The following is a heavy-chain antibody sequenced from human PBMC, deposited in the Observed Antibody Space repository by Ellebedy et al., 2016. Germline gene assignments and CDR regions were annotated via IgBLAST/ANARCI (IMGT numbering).Heavy chain of an antibody. CDR3: ARARGYCSSTGCGYYMDV. CDR2: IYYSGST. V-gene: IGHV4-39*07. CDR1: GGSISSSSYY. D-gene: IGHD2-2*01. J-gene: IGHJ6*03. Sequence: SETLSLXXTVSGGSISSSSYYWGWIRQPPGKGLEWIGSIYYSGSTYYNPSLKSRVTISVDTSKNQFSLKLSSVTAADTAVYYCARARGYCSSTGCGYYMDVWGKGTTVTVSS.